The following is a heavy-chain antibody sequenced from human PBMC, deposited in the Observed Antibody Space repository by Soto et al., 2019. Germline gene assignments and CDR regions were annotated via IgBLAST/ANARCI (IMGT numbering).Heavy chain of an antibody. CDR3: ARGATVTQYDY. Sequence: PSETLSLTCTVSGGSIGSYYWSWIRQPPGKGLEWIGYIYYSGSTNYNPSLKSRVTISVDTSRSQISLKVSSLTAADTAVYYCARGATVTQYDYWGQGTLVTVSS. CDR2: IYYSGST. D-gene: IGHD4-17*01. V-gene: IGHV4-59*01. J-gene: IGHJ4*02. CDR1: GGSIGSYY.